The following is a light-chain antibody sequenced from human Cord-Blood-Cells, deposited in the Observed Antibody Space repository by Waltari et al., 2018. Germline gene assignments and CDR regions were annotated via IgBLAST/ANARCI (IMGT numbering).Light chain of an antibody. CDR1: QSVSSSY. Sequence: EIVLTQSPGTLSLSPGERATLSCRASQSVSSSYLAWYQQKPGQAPRLLIYGASSRATGIPDRFSGSGSGTDFTLTLSRLETEDFAVYYCQQYGSSPPWTFGQGTKVEIK. V-gene: IGKV3-20*01. CDR2: GAS. CDR3: QQYGSSPPWT. J-gene: IGKJ1*01.